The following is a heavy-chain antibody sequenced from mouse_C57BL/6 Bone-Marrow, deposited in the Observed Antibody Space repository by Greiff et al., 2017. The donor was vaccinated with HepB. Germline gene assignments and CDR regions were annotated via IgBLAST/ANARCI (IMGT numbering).Heavy chain of an antibody. V-gene: IGHV1-26*01. CDR3: ARDYYGSSPFAY. CDR1: GYTFTDYY. Sequence: VQLKHSGPELVKPGASVKISCKASGYTFTDYYMNWVKQSHGKSLEWIGDINPNNGGTSYNQKFKGKATLTVDKSSSTAYMELRSLTSEDSAVYYCARDYYGSSPFAYWGQGTLVTVSA. J-gene: IGHJ3*01. CDR2: INPNNGGT. D-gene: IGHD1-1*01.